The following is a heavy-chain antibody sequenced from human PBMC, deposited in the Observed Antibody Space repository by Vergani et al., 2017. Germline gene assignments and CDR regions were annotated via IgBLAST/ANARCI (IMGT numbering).Heavy chain of an antibody. J-gene: IGHJ6*02. D-gene: IGHD3-10*01. CDR2: ISYDGSNK. V-gene: IGHV3-30*18. Sequence: VQLVESGGGVVQPGRSLRLSCAASGFTFSSYGMHWVRQAPGKGLEWVAVISYDGSNKYYADSVKGRFTISRDNSKNTLYLQMNSLRAEDTAVYYCAKEGVSGSYYIYYYYYGMDVWGQGTTVTVSS. CDR3: AKEGVSGSYYIYYYYYGMDV. CDR1: GFTFSSYG.